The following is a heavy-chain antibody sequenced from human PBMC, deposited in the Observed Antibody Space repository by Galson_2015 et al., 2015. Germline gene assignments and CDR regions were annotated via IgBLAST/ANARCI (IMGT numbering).Heavy chain of an antibody. J-gene: IGHJ4*02. V-gene: IGHV3-7*05. CDR1: GFTFSSYW. Sequence: SLRLSCAASGFTFSSYWMSWVRQAPGKGLEWVANIKQDGSEKYYVDSVKGRFTISRDNAKNSLYLQMNSLRAEDTAVYYCASQLWFGELFYFDYWGQGTLVTVSS. CDR3: ASQLWFGELFYFDY. D-gene: IGHD3-10*01. CDR2: IKQDGSEK.